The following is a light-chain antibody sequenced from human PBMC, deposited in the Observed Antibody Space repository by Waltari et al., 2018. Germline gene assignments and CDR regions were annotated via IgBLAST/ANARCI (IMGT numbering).Light chain of an antibody. Sequence: SHGLTHPPQVLVAPGQTARTTCGGKKRGCQTVHWYQQKTGQARALVVYDDSDRPSGIPDRFSSSNSENTATLTISRVEGGDEADYYCHVWDTSSNHYVFGSGTKVTVL. CDR2: DDS. CDR1: KRGCQT. CDR3: HVWDTSSNHYV. V-gene: IGLV3-21*02. J-gene: IGLJ1*01.